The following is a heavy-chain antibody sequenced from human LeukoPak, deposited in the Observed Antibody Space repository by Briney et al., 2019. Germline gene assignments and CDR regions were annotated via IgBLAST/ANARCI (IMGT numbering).Heavy chain of an antibody. D-gene: IGHD6-13*01. CDR2: IYYSGST. V-gene: IGHV4-31*03. Sequence: SQTLSLTCTVSGGSISSGVYYWSWIRQHPGRGLEWIGYIYYSGSTYYNPSLKSRVTISVDTSKNQFSLKLSSVTAADTAVYYCAREVGRAGSSWYKAEPYYFDYWGQGTLVTVSS. CDR1: GGSISSGVYY. J-gene: IGHJ4*02. CDR3: AREVGRAGSSWYKAEPYYFDY.